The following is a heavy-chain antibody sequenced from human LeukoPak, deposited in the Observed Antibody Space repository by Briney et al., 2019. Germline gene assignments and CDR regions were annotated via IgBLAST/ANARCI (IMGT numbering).Heavy chain of an antibody. CDR2: INPSGGST. J-gene: IGHJ5*02. CDR1: GYTFTSYY. Sequence: EASVKVSCKASGYTFTSYYMHWVRQAPGQGLEWMGIINPSGGSTSYAQKFQGRVTITRNTSISTAYMELSSLRSEDTAVYYCARGARAPRAAAGRPCWFDPWGQGTLVTVSS. D-gene: IGHD6-13*01. CDR3: ARGARAPRAAAGRPCWFDP. V-gene: IGHV1-46*01.